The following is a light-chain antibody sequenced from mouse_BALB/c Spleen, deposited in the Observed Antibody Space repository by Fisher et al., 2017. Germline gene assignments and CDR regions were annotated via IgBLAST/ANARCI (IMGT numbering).Light chain of an antibody. CDR1: SSISY. CDR2: DTS. J-gene: IGKJ5*01. Sequence: IVLTQSPAIMSASPGEKVTITCSASSSISYMHWYQQKPGTSPKRWIYDTSKLASGVPVRFSGSGSGTSYSLTISSMEAEDAATYYCQQWSSNPLTFGAGTKLELK. V-gene: IGKV4-59*01. CDR3: QQWSSNPLT.